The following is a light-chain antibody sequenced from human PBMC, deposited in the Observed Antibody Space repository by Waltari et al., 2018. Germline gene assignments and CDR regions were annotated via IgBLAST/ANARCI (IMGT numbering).Light chain of an antibody. Sequence: QSALTQPASVSGSPGPSIPIPCTGTSRDVGGFNYVSWYQQYPGQAPQLILSDVTFRPSGVSNRFSGSKSANTASLTISGLQAEDEAEYYCSSNTDNNTLVFGGGTKVTVL. CDR1: SRDVGGFNY. CDR3: SSNTDNNTLV. V-gene: IGLV2-14*03. J-gene: IGLJ2*01. CDR2: DVT.